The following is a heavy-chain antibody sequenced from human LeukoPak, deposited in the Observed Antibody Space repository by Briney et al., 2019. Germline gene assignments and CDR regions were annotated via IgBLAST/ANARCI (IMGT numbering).Heavy chain of an antibody. D-gene: IGHD3-22*01. CDR2: INPNSGGT. Sequence: ASVKVSCKASGYTFTGYYMHWVRQAPGQGLEWMGWINPNSGGTNYAQKFQGRVTMTRDTSISTVYMELSSLRSDDTAVYYCARAPYYYNTTGQYANPGPNDYWGQGTRVTVSS. CDR1: GYTFTGYY. CDR3: ARAPYYYNTTGQYANPGPNDY. J-gene: IGHJ4*02. V-gene: IGHV1-2*02.